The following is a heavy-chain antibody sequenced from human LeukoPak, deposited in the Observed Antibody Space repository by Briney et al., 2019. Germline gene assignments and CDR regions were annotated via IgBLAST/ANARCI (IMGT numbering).Heavy chain of an antibody. CDR1: GYTFNNYG. V-gene: IGHV1-18*01. CDR3: AVSGWEARAFFDY. CDR2: ISAYNGNT. J-gene: IGHJ4*02. Sequence: ASVRVSCKASGYTFNNYGISWVRQAPGQGLEWMGWISAYNGNTNYAQKLQGRVTMTTDTSTSTAYMELSRLRSEDTAVYYCAVSGWEARAFFDYWGQGTLVTVSS. D-gene: IGHD1-26*01.